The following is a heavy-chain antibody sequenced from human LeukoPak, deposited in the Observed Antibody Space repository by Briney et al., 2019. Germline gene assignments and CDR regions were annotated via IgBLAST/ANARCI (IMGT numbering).Heavy chain of an antibody. D-gene: IGHD3-16*02. V-gene: IGHV3-7*01. CDR2: INKDGSEK. CDR3: ARVFLSFSEYHAFDI. CDR1: GFTFSSYG. J-gene: IGHJ3*02. Sequence: GGSLRLSCAASGFTFSSYGMRWVRQAPGKGLEWGSEINKDGSEKYYADSVKGRFTISRDNAKNSLYLQMNSLRDEDTAVYYCARVFLSFSEYHAFDIRGQGSMATVS.